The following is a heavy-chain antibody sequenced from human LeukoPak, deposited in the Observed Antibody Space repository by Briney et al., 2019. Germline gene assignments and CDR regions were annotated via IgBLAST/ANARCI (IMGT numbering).Heavy chain of an antibody. CDR2: INHSGST. D-gene: IGHD2-15*01. V-gene: IGHV4-34*01. Sequence: SETLSLTCAVYGGSFSGYYWSWIRQPPGKGLEWIGEINHSGSTNYNPSLKSRVTISVDTSKHQFSLKLSSVTAADTAVYYCARRARYPLRAFDYWGQGTLVTVSS. CDR3: ARRARYPLRAFDY. J-gene: IGHJ4*02. CDR1: GGSFSGYY.